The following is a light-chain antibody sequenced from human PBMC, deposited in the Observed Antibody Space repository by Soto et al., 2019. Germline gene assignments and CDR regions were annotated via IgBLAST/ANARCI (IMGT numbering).Light chain of an antibody. CDR3: SSYTSSGV. Sequence: QSVLTQPASVSWSPGQSITISCTGTSSDVGGYNYVSWYQQHPGKAPKLMIYDVSNRPSGVSNRFSGSKSGNTASLTISGLQAEDEADYYCSSYTSSGVFGTGTKVTVL. V-gene: IGLV2-14*01. CDR1: SSDVGGYNY. J-gene: IGLJ1*01. CDR2: DVS.